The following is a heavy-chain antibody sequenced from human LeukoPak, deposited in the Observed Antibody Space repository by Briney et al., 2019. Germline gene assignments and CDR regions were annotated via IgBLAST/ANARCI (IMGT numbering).Heavy chain of an antibody. CDR3: ARAPRLVTMIVVVPGAFDI. D-gene: IGHD3-22*01. V-gene: IGHV1-2*02. CDR2: INPNSGGT. Sequence: GASVKVSCKASGYTFTGYYMHWVRQAPGQGLEWMGWINPNSGGTNYAQKSQGRVTMTRDTSISTAYMELSRLRSDDTAVYYCARAPRLVTMIVVVPGAFDIWGQGTMVTVSS. J-gene: IGHJ3*02. CDR1: GYTFTGYY.